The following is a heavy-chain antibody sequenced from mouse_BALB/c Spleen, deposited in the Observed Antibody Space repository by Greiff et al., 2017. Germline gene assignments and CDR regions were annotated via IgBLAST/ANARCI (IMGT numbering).Heavy chain of an antibody. CDR2: ILPGSGST. CDR1: GYTFTSYW. J-gene: IGHJ3*01. CDR3: AISIPWFAY. Sequence: VQLQQPGAELVKPGASVKLSCKASGYTFTSYWMHWVKQRPGQGLEWIGEILPGSGSTNYNEKFKGKATFTADTSSNTAYMQLSSLTSEDSAVYYCAISIPWFAYWGQGTLVTVSA. D-gene: IGHD2-3*01. V-gene: IGHV1-9*01.